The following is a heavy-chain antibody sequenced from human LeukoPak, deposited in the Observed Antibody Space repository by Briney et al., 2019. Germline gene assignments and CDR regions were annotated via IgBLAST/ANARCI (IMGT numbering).Heavy chain of an antibody. J-gene: IGHJ4*02. D-gene: IGHD3-22*01. V-gene: IGHV1-18*01. CDR1: GYSFTNYG. CDR2: ISAYNGYT. Sequence: ASVKVSCKASGYSFTNYGISWVRQAPGQGLEWMGWISAYNGYTHFAQKFQGRVTMTTDTSTSTAYMELRSLRSDDTAVYYCARGFPPRRNYDSSGYYSCYFDHWGQGTLVTVSS. CDR3: ARGFPPRRNYDSSGYYSCYFDH.